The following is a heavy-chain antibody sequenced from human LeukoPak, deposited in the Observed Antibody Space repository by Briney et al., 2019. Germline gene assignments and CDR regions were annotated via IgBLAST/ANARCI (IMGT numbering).Heavy chain of an antibody. CDR1: GGTFSSYA. CDR3: ARSGDTASWGYYYYYYMDV. V-gene: IGHV1-69*13. D-gene: IGHD5-18*01. Sequence: SVKVSCTASGGTFSSYAISWVRQAPGQGLEWMGGIIPIFGTANYAQKFQGRVTITADESTSTAYMELSSLRSEDTAVYYCARSGDTASWGYYYYYYMDVWGKGTTVTVSS. J-gene: IGHJ6*03. CDR2: IIPIFGTA.